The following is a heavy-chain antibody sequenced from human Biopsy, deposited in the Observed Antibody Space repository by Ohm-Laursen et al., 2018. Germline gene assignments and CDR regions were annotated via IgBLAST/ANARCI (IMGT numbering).Heavy chain of an antibody. CDR2: IYSGGST. Sequence: GSLRLSCAASGFTVSSNYVSWVRQAPGKGLEWVSVIYSGGSTYYADSVKGRFTISRDNSKNTLYLQMNSLRAEDTAVYYCARSGWPENDAFDIWGQGTMVTVSS. J-gene: IGHJ3*02. D-gene: IGHD6-19*01. CDR3: ARSGWPENDAFDI. CDR1: GFTVSSNY. V-gene: IGHV3-53*01.